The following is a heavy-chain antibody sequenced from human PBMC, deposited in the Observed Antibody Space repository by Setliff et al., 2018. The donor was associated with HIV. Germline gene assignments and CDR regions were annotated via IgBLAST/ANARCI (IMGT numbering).Heavy chain of an antibody. CDR1: GFTFSSYE. Sequence: PGGSLRLSCAASGFTFSSYEMNWVRQAPGKGLEWVSYISSSGSQTKYSDSVKGRFSISRDNSKNSLYLQMISLRAEDTALYYCARQGNWEFDYWGQGTLVTVSS. J-gene: IGHJ4*02. CDR3: ARQGNWEFDY. V-gene: IGHV3-48*03. D-gene: IGHD7-27*01. CDR2: ISSSGSQT.